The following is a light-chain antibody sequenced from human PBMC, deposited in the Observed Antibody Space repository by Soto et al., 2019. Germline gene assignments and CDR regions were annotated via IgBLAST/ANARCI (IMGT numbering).Light chain of an antibody. Sequence: QSVLTQPASVSGSPGQSITISCTGTSSDVGGYKYVSWYQQHPGKAPKLMIYEVSNRPSGVSYRFSGSKSGNTASLTISGLQAEDEADYYCSSYTSSISLVVFGGGTKVTVL. CDR2: EVS. CDR3: SSYTSSISLVV. V-gene: IGLV2-14*01. J-gene: IGLJ2*01. CDR1: SSDVGGYKY.